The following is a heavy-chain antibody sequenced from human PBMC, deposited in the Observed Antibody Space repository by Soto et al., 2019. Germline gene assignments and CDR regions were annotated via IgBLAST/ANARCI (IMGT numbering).Heavy chain of an antibody. CDR1: GFTWTSYW. D-gene: IGHD4-17*01. CDR3: AREGSLYVDSVSNCVDF. V-gene: IGHV3-7*01. J-gene: IGHJ4*02. Sequence: GGSLRLSCAASGFTWTSYWMNWVRQAPGKGLEWVATIRQAGSEKYYVDSVKGRFTVSRDNAKNSLYLQMNSLRAEDTAVYYCAREGSLYVDSVSNCVDFWGQGDLVTVSS. CDR2: IRQAGSEK.